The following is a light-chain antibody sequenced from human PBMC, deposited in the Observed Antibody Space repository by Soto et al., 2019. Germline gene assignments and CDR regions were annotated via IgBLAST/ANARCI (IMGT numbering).Light chain of an antibody. Sequence: QSVLTQPASVSGSPGQSITISCTGTSSDVGGYNYVSWYQQHPGKAPKLMIYDVSNRPSGVSNRFSGSKSGNTASLTISGLQAEDEADYYCSSYTSSTLYVFGTGTKGHRP. V-gene: IGLV2-14*01. CDR2: DVS. J-gene: IGLJ1*01. CDR3: SSYTSSTLYV. CDR1: SSDVGGYNY.